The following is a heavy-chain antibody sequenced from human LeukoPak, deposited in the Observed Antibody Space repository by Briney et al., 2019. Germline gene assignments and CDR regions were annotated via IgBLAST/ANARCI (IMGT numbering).Heavy chain of an antibody. D-gene: IGHD2-15*01. J-gene: IGHJ5*02. Sequence: PGGSLRLSCAASGFTFSSYSMNWVRQAPGKGLEWVSSISSSSSYIYYADSVKGRFTISRGNAKNSLYLQMNSLRAEDTAVYYCARGVRTLVVVAANNWFDPWGQGTLVTVSS. CDR1: GFTFSSYS. CDR3: ARGVRTLVVVAANNWFDP. V-gene: IGHV3-21*01. CDR2: ISSSSSYI.